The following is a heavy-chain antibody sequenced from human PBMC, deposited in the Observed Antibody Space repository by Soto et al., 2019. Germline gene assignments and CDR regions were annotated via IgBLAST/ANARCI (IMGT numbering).Heavy chain of an antibody. CDR1: GGSISSYY. CDR2: IYYSGST. V-gene: IGHV4-59*01. Sequence: SETLSLTCTVSGGSISSYYWSWIRQPPGKGLEWIGYIYYSGSTNYNPSLKSRVTISVDTSKNQFSLKLSSVTAADTAVHYCARDRGGANWSDPWGQGTLVTVSS. D-gene: IGHD3-10*01. J-gene: IGHJ5*02. CDR3: ARDRGGANWSDP.